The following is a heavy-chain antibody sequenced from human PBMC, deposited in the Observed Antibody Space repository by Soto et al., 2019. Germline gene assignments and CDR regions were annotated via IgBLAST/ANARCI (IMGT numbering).Heavy chain of an antibody. J-gene: IGHJ5*02. CDR2: VHYSGST. V-gene: IGHV4-39*01. CDR1: DGSINRSPYY. D-gene: IGHD4-17*01. CDR3: ARHETWDTVTHWFDP. Sequence: QLQLQESGPGLVKPSETLSLTCTVSDGSINRSPYYWGWIRQPPGKGLEWIGNVHYSGSTYYNPSLKSRVTISVDTSKNLFSLKLTSVTAADTAVYYCARHETWDTVTHWFDPWGQGTLVTVSS.